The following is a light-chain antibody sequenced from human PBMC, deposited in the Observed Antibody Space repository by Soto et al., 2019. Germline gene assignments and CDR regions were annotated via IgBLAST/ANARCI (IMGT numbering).Light chain of an antibody. J-gene: IGLJ2*01. CDR2: SND. Sequence: QSVLAQPPSASGTSGQRVTISCSGSNSNIGRNDVTWYQQVPGTAPQCLIYSNDQRPSGVPDRISGSRSGTSASLAISGLQSGDEAEYYCAAWDDTLRARLFGGGTKLTVL. V-gene: IGLV1-44*01. CDR3: AAWDDTLRARL. CDR1: NSNIGRND.